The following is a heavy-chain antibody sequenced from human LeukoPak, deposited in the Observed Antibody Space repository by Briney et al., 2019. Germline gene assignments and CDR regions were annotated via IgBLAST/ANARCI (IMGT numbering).Heavy chain of an antibody. Sequence: SETLSLTCAVSGGSIISGNWWSWVRQPPGKGLEWIGEIYHSGRTNYNPSLKSRVTISLDKSKNQFSLNLSSVTAADTALYYCASSDGQPPRFDSSYDVFDYWGQGTLVTVSS. CDR1: GGSIISGNW. D-gene: IGHD5-12*01. V-gene: IGHV4-4*02. CDR2: IYHSGRT. CDR3: ASSDGQPPRFDSSYDVFDY. J-gene: IGHJ4*02.